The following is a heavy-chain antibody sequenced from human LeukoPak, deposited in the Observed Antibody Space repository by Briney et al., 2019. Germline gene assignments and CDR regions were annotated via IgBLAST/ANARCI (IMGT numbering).Heavy chain of an antibody. CDR1: GFTFSDAC. Sequence: KPGGSLRLSCIASGFTFSDACMSWVRQAPGKGLEWVSYISSGSTIDYADSVKGRFTISRDNAKNSLYLQMNRLRAEDTAVYYCARDGWSSGWYDYWGQGTLVTVSS. D-gene: IGHD6-19*01. CDR3: ARDGWSSGWYDY. CDR2: ISSGSTI. V-gene: IGHV3-11*01. J-gene: IGHJ4*02.